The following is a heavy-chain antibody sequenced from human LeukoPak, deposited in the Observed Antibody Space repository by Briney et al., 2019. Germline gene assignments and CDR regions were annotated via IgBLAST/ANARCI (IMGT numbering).Heavy chain of an antibody. CDR3: ARWGGYSYGYASYFDS. CDR2: IYYSGSN. D-gene: IGHD5-18*01. CDR1: GDSISDYY. V-gene: IGHV4-59*12. J-gene: IGHJ4*02. Sequence: SETLSLICTVSGDSISDYYWSWTPQPPGKGLEWIGCIYYSGSNIYNPALKSRVTISLDTSTNQFSLRLTSVTAADRAVYYCARWGGYSYGYASYFDSWGQGTLVTVAS.